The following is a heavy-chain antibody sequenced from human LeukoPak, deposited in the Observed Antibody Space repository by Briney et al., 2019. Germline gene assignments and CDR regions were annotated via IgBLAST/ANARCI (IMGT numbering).Heavy chain of an antibody. Sequence: QPGASLRLSCAASGFALSSNGMHWVRQAPGKGLEWVAVTWYDGSKKDYADSVKGRFTISTDYSKNTLYLQMNSLRVEDTAVYYCARDYWSQSRLVTTILYYFDSWGQGTLDTVSS. CDR1: GFALSSNG. D-gene: IGHD2-21*02. CDR3: ARDYWSQSRLVTTILYYFDS. J-gene: IGHJ4*02. CDR2: TWYDGSKK. V-gene: IGHV3-33*01.